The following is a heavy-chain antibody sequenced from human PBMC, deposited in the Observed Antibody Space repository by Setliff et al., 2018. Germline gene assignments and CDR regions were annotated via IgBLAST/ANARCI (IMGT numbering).Heavy chain of an antibody. Sequence: PGGSLRLSCATSGFIFANYAMHWVRQSPGKGLEWVAAISGSGGATYYADSVKARFIISRDNTRSTVSLQLDRVKGEDTAVYYCTKYAAAFGSGWFRELLRDYWGQGTLVTVSS. V-gene: IGHV3-23*01. CDR3: TKYAAAFGSGWFRELLRDY. CDR1: GFIFANYA. J-gene: IGHJ4*02. D-gene: IGHD3-10*01. CDR2: ISGSGGAT.